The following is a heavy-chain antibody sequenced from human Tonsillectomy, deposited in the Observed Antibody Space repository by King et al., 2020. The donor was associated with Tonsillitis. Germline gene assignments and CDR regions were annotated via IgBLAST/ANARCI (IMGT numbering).Heavy chain of an antibody. V-gene: IGHV3-23*04. CDR1: GFTFSSYA. D-gene: IGHD4-17*01. CDR3: AKEHGDYYFDN. J-gene: IGHJ4*02. Sequence: VQLVESGGDLVQPGGSLRLSCAASGFTFSSYAMNCVRQAPGKGLEWVSGLSGGGYSTYYVDSVKGRFTISRDNSKNTLYLQMNSLRAEDSAIYNCAKEHGDYYFDNWGQGTLVTVSS. CDR2: LSGGGYST.